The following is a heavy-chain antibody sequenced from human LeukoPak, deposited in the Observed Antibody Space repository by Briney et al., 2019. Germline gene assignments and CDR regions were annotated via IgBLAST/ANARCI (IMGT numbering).Heavy chain of an antibody. V-gene: IGHV3-15*01. J-gene: IGHJ4*02. D-gene: IGHD2-15*01. CDR3: TTAVVVAATPAVEVDY. CDR2: IKSKTDGGTT. Sequence: GGSLRLSCAASGFTFSNAWMSWVRQAPGKGLEWVGRIKSKTDGGTTDYAAPVKGRFTISRDDSENTLYLQMNSLKTEDTAVYYCTTAVVVAATPAVEVDYWGQGTLVTVSS. CDR1: GFTFSNAW.